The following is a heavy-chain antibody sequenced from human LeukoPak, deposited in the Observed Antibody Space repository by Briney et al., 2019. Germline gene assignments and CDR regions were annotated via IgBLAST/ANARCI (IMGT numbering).Heavy chain of an antibody. CDR2: IYPGDSDT. CDR3: ARRMTDMFGFPRMVAFDI. CDR1: GYSFTSYW. V-gene: IGHV5-51*01. D-gene: IGHD3-10*02. J-gene: IGHJ3*02. Sequence: GESLKISCKGSGYSFTSYWIGWVRQMPGKGLEWMGIIYPGDSDTRYSPSFQGQVTISADKSISTAYPQWSSLKASDTAMYYCARRMTDMFGFPRMVAFDIWGQGTMVTVSS.